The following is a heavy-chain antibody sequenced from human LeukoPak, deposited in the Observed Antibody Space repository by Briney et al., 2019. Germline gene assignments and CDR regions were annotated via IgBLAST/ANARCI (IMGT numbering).Heavy chain of an antibody. J-gene: IGHJ4*02. V-gene: IGHV4-4*07. D-gene: IGHD2-15*01. CDR2: TYTSGST. CDR1: GGSISSYY. CDR3: ARGSRVVGGYYFDY. Sequence: SETLSLTCTVSGGSISSYYWSWIRQPAGKGLEWIGRTYTSGSTNYNPSLKSRVTMSVDTSKNQFSLKLSSVTAADTAVYYCARGSRVVGGYYFDYWGQGTLVTVSS.